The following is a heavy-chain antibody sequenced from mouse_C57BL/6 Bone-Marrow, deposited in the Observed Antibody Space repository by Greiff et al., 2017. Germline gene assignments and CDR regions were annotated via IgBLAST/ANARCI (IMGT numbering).Heavy chain of an antibody. Sequence: EVQLQQSGPGLVKPSQSLSLTCSVTGYSITSGYYWNWIRQFPGNKLEWMGYISYDGSNNYNPSLKNRISITRDTSKNQVFLKLNSVTTEDTATYDCARVLYFDVWGTGTTVTVSS. CDR3: ARVLYFDV. CDR1: GYSITSGYY. CDR2: ISYDGSN. V-gene: IGHV3-6*01. J-gene: IGHJ1*03.